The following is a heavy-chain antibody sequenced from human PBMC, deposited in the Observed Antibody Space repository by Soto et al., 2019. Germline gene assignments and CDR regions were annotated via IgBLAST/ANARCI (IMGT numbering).Heavy chain of an antibody. CDR3: ARDAWDYDYVWGKGGAFDI. D-gene: IGHD3-16*01. V-gene: IGHV3-30-3*01. Sequence: QVQLVESGGGVVQPGRSLRLSCAASGFTFSSYAMHWVRQAPGKGLEWVAVISYDGSNKYYADSVKGRFTISRDNSKNTLYLQMNSLRAEDTAVYYCARDAWDYDYVWGKGGAFDIWGQGTMVTVSS. J-gene: IGHJ3*02. CDR1: GFTFSSYA. CDR2: ISYDGSNK.